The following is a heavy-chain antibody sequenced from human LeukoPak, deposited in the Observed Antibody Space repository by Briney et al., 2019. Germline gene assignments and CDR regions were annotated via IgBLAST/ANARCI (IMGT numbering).Heavy chain of an antibody. V-gene: IGHV4-59*01. CDR1: GGSISSYY. CDR3: ARTGYNWFDP. Sequence: PSEALSLTCTVSGGSISSYYWSWIRQPPGKGLEWIGYIYYSGSTNYNPSLKSRVTISVDTSKNQFSLKLSSVTAADTAVYYCARTGYNWFDPWGQGTLVTVSS. CDR2: IYYSGST. J-gene: IGHJ5*02.